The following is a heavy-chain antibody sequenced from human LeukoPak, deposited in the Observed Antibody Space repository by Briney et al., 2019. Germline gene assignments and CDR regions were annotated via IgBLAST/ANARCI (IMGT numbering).Heavy chain of an antibody. J-gene: IGHJ4*02. Sequence: SGPTLVNPTQTLTLTCTFSGFSLSTSGMCVSWIRQPPGKALEWLARIDWDDDKYYSTSPKTRLTISKDTSKNQVVLTMTNMDPVDTATYYCARIRGGGVPDYWGQGTLVTVSS. CDR2: IDWDDDK. D-gene: IGHD3-16*01. CDR3: ARIRGGGVPDY. V-gene: IGHV2-70*11. CDR1: GFSLSTSGMC.